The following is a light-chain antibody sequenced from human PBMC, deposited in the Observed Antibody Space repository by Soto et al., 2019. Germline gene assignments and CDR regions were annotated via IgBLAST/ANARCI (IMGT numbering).Light chain of an antibody. V-gene: IGKV1-39*01. Sequence: DLQMTQSPSSLSASVGDRVTITFRASQSISSYLNWYQQKPGKAPKLLIYAASSLQSGVPSRFSGSGSGTDFTLTISSLQSEDFATYYCQQSYSTPITFGQGTRREIK. CDR3: QQSYSTPIT. CDR1: QSISSY. J-gene: IGKJ5*01. CDR2: AAS.